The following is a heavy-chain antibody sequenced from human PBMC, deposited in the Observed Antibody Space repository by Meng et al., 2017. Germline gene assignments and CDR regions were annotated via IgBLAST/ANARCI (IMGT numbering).Heavy chain of an antibody. CDR2: IHWSDEK. D-gene: IGHD2-15*01. V-gene: IGHV2-5*01. J-gene: IGHJ5*02. CDR1: GFSLTSSGVG. Sequence: QISLKEPGPTLVKPTQTLTLTCTFSGFSLTSSGVGVGWIRQPPGKALEWLALIHWSDEKRYSPSLNSMLAITKDNSKNQVVLTMTNMDPVDTATYYCAHRRDYSPGWNWFDPWGQGTLVTVSS. CDR3: AHRRDYSPGWNWFDP.